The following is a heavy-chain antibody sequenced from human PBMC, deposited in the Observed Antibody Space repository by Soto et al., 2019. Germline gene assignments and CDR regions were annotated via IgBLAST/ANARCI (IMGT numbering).Heavy chain of an antibody. J-gene: IGHJ6*02. D-gene: IGHD5-12*01. Sequence: EGQLVESGGGLVQPGESLRLSCAGSGFTFNSYWMSWVRQAPGKGLEWVAKVQQDGSEKYYVDSVKGRFTISRDNAKNSVYLQVNSLIVEDTAVYYCARGGLHRSGYEYYYYYYGLDVWGQGTTVTVAS. CDR2: VQQDGSEK. CDR1: GFTFNSYW. CDR3: ARGGLHRSGYEYYYYYYGLDV. V-gene: IGHV3-7*03.